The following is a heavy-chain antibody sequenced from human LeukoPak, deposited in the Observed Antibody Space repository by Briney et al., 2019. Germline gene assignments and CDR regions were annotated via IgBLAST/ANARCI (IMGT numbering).Heavy chain of an antibody. V-gene: IGHV4-4*02. CDR2: ISLAGQT. J-gene: IGHJ4*02. Sequence: SGTLSLTCGVSGGSLSGTNWWSWVRQPPGQGLEWIGEISLAGQTNYNPSLNGRVPMSLDKSSNQLSLHLTSVTAADTATYFCSRESGPFCPFGYWGQGTLVIVSS. CDR3: SRESGPFCPFGY. CDR1: GGSLSGTNW. D-gene: IGHD1-26*01.